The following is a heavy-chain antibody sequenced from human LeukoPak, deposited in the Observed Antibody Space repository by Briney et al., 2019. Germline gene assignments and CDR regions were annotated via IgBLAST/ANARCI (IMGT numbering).Heavy chain of an antibody. CDR1: GFTFSNYA. CDR3: AKDGLKRRTHAFDI. V-gene: IGHV3-23*01. J-gene: IGHJ3*02. Sequence: GGSLRLSCVVSGFTFSNYAMSWVRQAPGKGLEWVSAIIGSGDTTYYADSVKGRFTISRDNSKNTLYLQMNSLRAEDTAVYYCAKDGLKRRTHAFDIWGQGTMVTVSS. CDR2: IIGSGDTT.